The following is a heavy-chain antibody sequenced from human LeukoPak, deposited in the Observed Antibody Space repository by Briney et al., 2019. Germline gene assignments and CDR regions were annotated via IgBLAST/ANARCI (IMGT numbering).Heavy chain of an antibody. J-gene: IGHJ4*02. CDR3: ARVGVYYGSGSYGYYFDY. D-gene: IGHD3-10*01. CDR1: GGSISSYY. Sequence: SETLSLTCTVSGGSISSYYWSWIRQPPGKGLEWIGYIYYSGSTNYNPSLKSRVTISVDTSKNQFSLKLSSVTAADTAVYYCARVGVYYGSGSYGYYFDYWGQGTLATVSS. V-gene: IGHV4-59*01. CDR2: IYYSGST.